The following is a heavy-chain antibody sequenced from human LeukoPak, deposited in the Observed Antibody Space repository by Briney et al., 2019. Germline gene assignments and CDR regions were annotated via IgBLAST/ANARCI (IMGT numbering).Heavy chain of an antibody. D-gene: IGHD1-26*01. CDR2: ISYDGSNK. CDR3: ARRGGSYWLPSDFDY. J-gene: IGHJ4*02. CDR1: GFTFSSYA. Sequence: PGGSLRLSCAASGFTFSSYAMHWVRQAPGKGLEWVAVISYDGSNKYYADSVKGRFTISRDNSKNTLYLQMNSLRAEDTAVYYCARRGGSYWLPSDFDYWGQGTLVTVSS. V-gene: IGHV3-30-3*01.